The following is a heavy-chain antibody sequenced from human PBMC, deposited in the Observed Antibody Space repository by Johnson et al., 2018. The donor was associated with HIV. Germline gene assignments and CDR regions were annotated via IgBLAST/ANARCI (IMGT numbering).Heavy chain of an antibody. Sequence: EVQLLESGGGVVQPERSLRLSCAASGFTFSSYALHWVRQAPGKGLEWVSGISWNGGSTGYADSVEGRLTISRDNVKKSLYLHMNSLRAEDTALYYCARVSSNGDSSGLVDVFDIWGQGTMVTVSS. J-gene: IGHJ3*02. CDR3: ARVSSNGDSSGLVDVFDI. CDR1: GFTFSSYA. D-gene: IGHD3-22*01. V-gene: IGHV3-20*04. CDR2: ISWNGGST.